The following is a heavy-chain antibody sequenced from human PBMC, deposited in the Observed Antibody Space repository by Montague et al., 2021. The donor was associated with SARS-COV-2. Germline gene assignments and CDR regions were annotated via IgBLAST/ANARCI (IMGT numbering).Heavy chain of an antibody. V-gene: IGHV4-34*01. J-gene: IGHJ6*02. Sequence: SETLSLTCAVYGGSFSGYYWSWICQPPGKGLEWIGEINHSGSTNYNPSLKSRVTISVDTSKNQFSLKLGSVTAADTAVYYCARGMRRPYYYYYGMDVWGQGTTVTVSS. CDR2: INHSGST. CDR1: GGSFSGYY. CDR3: ARGMRRPYYYYYGMDV.